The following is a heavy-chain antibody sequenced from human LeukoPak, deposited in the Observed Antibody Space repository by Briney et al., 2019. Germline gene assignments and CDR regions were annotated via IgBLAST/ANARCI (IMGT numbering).Heavy chain of an antibody. CDR3: ARAKGDLFNGFYFDY. J-gene: IGHJ4*02. CDR1: GYTFNGNY. V-gene: IGHV1-2*04. D-gene: IGHD3-9*01. Sequence: AASVKVSCKASGYTFNGNYIHWVRQAPGQGLEWMGWINPHSGGTNSAQKFQGWVTMTRDTSISTAYIELSRLTSDDTAIYCCARAKGDLFNGFYFDYWGQGTLITVSS. CDR2: INPHSGGT.